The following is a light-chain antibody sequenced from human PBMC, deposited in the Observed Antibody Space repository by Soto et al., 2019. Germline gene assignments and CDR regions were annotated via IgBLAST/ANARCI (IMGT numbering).Light chain of an antibody. CDR2: GAS. CDR1: QSGSSIY. CDR3: QQYGSSGYT. V-gene: IGKV3-20*01. J-gene: IGKJ2*01. Sequence: EIVLTQSPGALSLSPGERATLSGRASQSGSSIYLAWYQQKPVQAPRLLIYGASNRATGIPDRFSGSGSGTDFPLTITRLEPEDFAVYYCQQYGSSGYTFGQGTKLEIK.